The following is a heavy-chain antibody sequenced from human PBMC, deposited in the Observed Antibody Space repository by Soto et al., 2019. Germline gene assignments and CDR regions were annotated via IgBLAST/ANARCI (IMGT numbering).Heavy chain of an antibody. V-gene: IGHV4-4*02. J-gene: IGHJ5*02. CDR2: IYHSGSS. CDR3: ARRVVGATSWFDP. Sequence: QVQLQESGPGLVKPSGTLSLTCAVSGGSISSNNWWSWVRQPPGRGLEWIGEIYHSGSSNYNTSRKSRVTISVDKSKNQLSLNLNSVTAADTAVYYCARRVVGATSWFDPWGQGTLVTVSS. CDR1: GGSISSNNW. D-gene: IGHD1-26*01.